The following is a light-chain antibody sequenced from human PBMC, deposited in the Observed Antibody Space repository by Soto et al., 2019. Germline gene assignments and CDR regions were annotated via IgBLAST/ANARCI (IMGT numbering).Light chain of an antibody. CDR3: SSYAGAVV. CDR2: EGS. CDR1: SSAVGSYNL. V-gene: IGLV2-23*01. J-gene: IGLJ2*01. Sequence: QSVLTQPASVSGSPGQSITISCTRTSSAVGSYNLVSWYQHHPGKAPKLMIYEGSERPSGVSNRFSGAQSGNTASLTSSGLQAEDEDDYYCSSYAGAVVFGGGTQLTVL.